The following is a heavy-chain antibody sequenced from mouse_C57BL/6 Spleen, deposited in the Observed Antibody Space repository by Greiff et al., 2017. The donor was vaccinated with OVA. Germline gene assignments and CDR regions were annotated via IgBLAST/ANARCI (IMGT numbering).Heavy chain of an antibody. J-gene: IGHJ2*01. CDR2: INPSNGGT. CDR3: ARLEGSAYDYFDY. Sequence: QVQLQQSGTELVKPGASVKLSCKASGYTFTSYWMHWVKQRPGQGLEWIGNINPSNGGTNYNEKFKSKATLTVDKSSSTAYMQLSSLTSEDSAVYYCARLEGSAYDYFDYWGQGTTLTVSS. V-gene: IGHV1-53*01. CDR1: GYTFTSYW. D-gene: IGHD2-3*01.